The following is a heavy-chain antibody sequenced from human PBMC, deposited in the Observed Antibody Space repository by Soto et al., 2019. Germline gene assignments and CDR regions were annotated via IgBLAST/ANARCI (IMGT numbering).Heavy chain of an antibody. CDR1: GGTFSSYT. J-gene: IGHJ5*02. Sequence: QVQLVQSGAEVKKPGSSVKVSCKASGGTFSSYTISWVRQAPGQGLEWMGRIIPILGIANYAQKFQGRVTITVDKSTSTAYMELSSLRSEDTAVYYCARATTVTTNNWFDPWGQGTLVTVSS. D-gene: IGHD4-17*01. CDR3: ARATTVTTNNWFDP. CDR2: IIPILGIA. V-gene: IGHV1-69*02.